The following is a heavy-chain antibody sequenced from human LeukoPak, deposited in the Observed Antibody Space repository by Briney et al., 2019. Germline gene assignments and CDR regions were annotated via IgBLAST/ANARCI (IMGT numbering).Heavy chain of an antibody. CDR1: GFSFSSYS. CDR2: ISSSSSYI. CDR3: AKDAYYYDSSGYYYEYAFDI. V-gene: IGHV3-21*04. D-gene: IGHD3-22*01. J-gene: IGHJ3*02. Sequence: GGSLRLSCAASGFSFSSYSMNWVRQAPGKGLEWVSSISSSSSYISYADSVKGRFTISRDNSKNTLYLQMNSLRAEDTAVYYCAKDAYYYDSSGYYYEYAFDIWGQGTMVTVSS.